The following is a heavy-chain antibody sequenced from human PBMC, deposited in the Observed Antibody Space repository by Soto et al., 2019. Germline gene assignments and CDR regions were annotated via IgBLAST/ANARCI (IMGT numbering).Heavy chain of an antibody. CDR2: FDPEDGET. J-gene: IGHJ6*02. CDR1: GYTLTELS. D-gene: IGHD6-13*01. Sequence: QVQLVQSGAEVKKPGASVKVSCKVSGYTLTELSMHWVRPAPGKGLEWMGGFDPEDGETIYAQKFQGRVTMTEDTSTDTAYMELSSLRSEDTAVYYCATSIAAAGLEPYYYGMDVWGQGTTVTVSS. CDR3: ATSIAAAGLEPYYYGMDV. V-gene: IGHV1-24*01.